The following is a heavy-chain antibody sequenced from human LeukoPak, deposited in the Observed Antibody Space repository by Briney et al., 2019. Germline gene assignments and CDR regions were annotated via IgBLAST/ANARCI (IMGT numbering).Heavy chain of an antibody. CDR1: GYTFSGYY. J-gene: IGHJ4*02. CDR3: ARGRDKTTSPAIDY. CDR2: ISPKSGDT. D-gene: IGHD2-2*01. Sequence: ASVKVSCKASGYTFSGYYIHWVRQAPGQGHEWMGWISPKSGDTNYAQNFQGRVTMTRDTSISTAYMELGRLTSDDTAVYYCARGRDKTTSPAIDYWGQGTLVTVSS. V-gene: IGHV1-2*02.